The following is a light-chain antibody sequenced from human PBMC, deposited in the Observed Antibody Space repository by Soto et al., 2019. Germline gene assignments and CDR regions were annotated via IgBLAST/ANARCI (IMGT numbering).Light chain of an antibody. CDR3: QHYNSYSEA. CDR2: DAS. V-gene: IGKV1-5*01. J-gene: IGKJ1*01. Sequence: IDMTQSPSSLSASVGHRVTITCRASQSISSWLAWYQQKPGKAPKLLIYDASSLESGVPSRFSGSGSGTEFNLTISSLQTDDFATYDCQHYNSYSEAFGQGTKVDIK. CDR1: QSISSW.